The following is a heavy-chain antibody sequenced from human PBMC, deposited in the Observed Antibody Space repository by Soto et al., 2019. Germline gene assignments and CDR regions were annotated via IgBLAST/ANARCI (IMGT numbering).Heavy chain of an antibody. Sequence: GGSLRLSCAASGFTFSTYGMHWVRQAPGKGLEWVAIISYDGTDKYYADSVKGRFTISRDNSKNTVYLQMNSLTTEDTAVYYCAKDNPAVDCWGQGTLVTVSS. V-gene: IGHV3-30*18. CDR3: AKDNPAVDC. J-gene: IGHJ4*02. CDR2: ISYDGTDK. CDR1: GFTFSTYG.